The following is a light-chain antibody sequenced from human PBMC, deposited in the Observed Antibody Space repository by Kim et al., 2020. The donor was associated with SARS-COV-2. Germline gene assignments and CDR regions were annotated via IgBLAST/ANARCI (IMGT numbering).Light chain of an antibody. Sequence: LALSLGERATRSCRASQSVRSNLAWYQQKPGQAPRLVIYDVSNRATGIPARFTGSGSGTVFTLTISSLEPEDLAVYYCQQRSNWRTFGQGTKLEI. CDR3: QQRSNWRT. CDR1: QSVRSN. J-gene: IGKJ2*01. CDR2: DVS. V-gene: IGKV3-11*01.